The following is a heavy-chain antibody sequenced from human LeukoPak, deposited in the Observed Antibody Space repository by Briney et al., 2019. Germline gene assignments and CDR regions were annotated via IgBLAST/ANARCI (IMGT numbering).Heavy chain of an antibody. D-gene: IGHD5-24*01. J-gene: IGHJ4*02. V-gene: IGHV1-69*06. CDR3: AKDPTGYNSYFDY. CDR2: IIPIFGTA. CDR1: GGTFSSYA. Sequence: ASVKVSCKASGGTFSSYAISWVRQAPGQGLEWMGGIIPIFGTANYAQKFQGRVTITADKSTSTAYMELSSLRAEDTAVYYCAKDPTGYNSYFDYWGQGTLVTVSS.